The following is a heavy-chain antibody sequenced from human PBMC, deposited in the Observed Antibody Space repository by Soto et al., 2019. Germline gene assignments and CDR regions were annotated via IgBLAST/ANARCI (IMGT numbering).Heavy chain of an antibody. Sequence: EVQLVESGGGLVKPGGSLRLSCTGAGFTFSNAWMSWVRQAPGKGLEWVGRIKSKTDGGTADYAAPVKGRFTITRDDSKDTLFLQMTSLQPEDTAVYYCTTGEGRWSTTSCYFSYYYYGMDVWGQGTTATVSS. CDR1: GFTFSNAW. V-gene: IGHV3-15*01. J-gene: IGHJ6*02. CDR3: TTGEGRWSTTSCYFSYYYYGMDV. CDR2: IKSKTDGGTA. D-gene: IGHD2-2*01.